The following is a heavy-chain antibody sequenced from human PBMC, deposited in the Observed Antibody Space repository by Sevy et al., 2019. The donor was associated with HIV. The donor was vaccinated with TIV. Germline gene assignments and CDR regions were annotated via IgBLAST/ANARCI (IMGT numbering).Heavy chain of an antibody. Sequence: GGSLRLSCAASGFSFSTYWMTWVRQAPGKGLEWVATMNQDGTERDYGDSVKGRFTISRDNTKTSLFLQMNSLSAEDTGVYYCVREGLGGFSYSLDCWGQGTLVTVSS. V-gene: IGHV3-7*01. CDR3: VREGLGGFSYSLDC. D-gene: IGHD3-16*01. J-gene: IGHJ4*02. CDR2: MNQDGTER. CDR1: GFSFSTYW.